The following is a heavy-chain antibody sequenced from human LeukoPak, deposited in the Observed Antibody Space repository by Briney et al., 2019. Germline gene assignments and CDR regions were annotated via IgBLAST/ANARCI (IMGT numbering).Heavy chain of an antibody. Sequence: ASVKVSCKASGYTFTSYGISWVRQAPGQGLGWMGWISAYNGNTNYAQKLQGRVTMTTDTSTSTAYVELRSLRSDDTAVYYCATTKRSIAAAGKPLDYWGQGTLVTVSS. CDR3: ATTKRSIAAAGKPLDY. CDR2: ISAYNGNT. J-gene: IGHJ4*02. D-gene: IGHD6-13*01. V-gene: IGHV1-18*04. CDR1: GYTFTSYG.